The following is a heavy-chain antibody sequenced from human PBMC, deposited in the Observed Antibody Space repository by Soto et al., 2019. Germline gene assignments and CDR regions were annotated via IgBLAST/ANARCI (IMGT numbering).Heavy chain of an antibody. CDR2: MSYDGSNK. CDR1: GFTFSSYA. V-gene: IGHV3-30-3*01. J-gene: IGHJ4*02. Sequence: QVQLVESGGGVVQPGRSLRLSCAASGFTFSSYAMHWVRQAPGKGLKLVAVMSYDGSNKYYADSVKGRFTISRYNSKNTLYLQMNSLRVEDTAVYYCERDRTLFGTGSKYYFDYWGQGTLVAVSS. D-gene: IGHD1-1*01. CDR3: ERDRTLFGTGSKYYFDY.